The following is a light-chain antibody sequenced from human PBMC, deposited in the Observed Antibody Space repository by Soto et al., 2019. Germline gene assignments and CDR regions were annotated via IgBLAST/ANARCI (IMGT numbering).Light chain of an antibody. CDR2: AAS. V-gene: IGKV1-27*01. CDR3: PKYNSAWT. Sequence: DIQMTQSPSSLSASVGDRVTITCRASQGISNYLAWYQQKPGKVPKLLIYAASTLQSAVPSRFSGSGSGTDFTLTISSLQYEDVETYYYPKYNSAWTFGQGTKVEIK. CDR1: QGISNY. J-gene: IGKJ1*01.